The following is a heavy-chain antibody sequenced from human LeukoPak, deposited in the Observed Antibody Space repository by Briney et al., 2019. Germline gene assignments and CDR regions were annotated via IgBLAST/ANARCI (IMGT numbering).Heavy chain of an antibody. CDR3: ARAGYGDPHFDF. CDR2: IWYDGSNK. V-gene: IGHV3-33*01. J-gene: IGHJ4*02. Sequence: QTGGSLRLSCTASGFTFSNYGMHWVRQAPGKGLEWVAAIWYDGSNKYYGDSVKGRFTISRGNSKNTLYLQMNSLRAEDTAAYYCARAGYGDPHFDFWGQGTLVTVSS. D-gene: IGHD4-17*01. CDR1: GFTFSNYG.